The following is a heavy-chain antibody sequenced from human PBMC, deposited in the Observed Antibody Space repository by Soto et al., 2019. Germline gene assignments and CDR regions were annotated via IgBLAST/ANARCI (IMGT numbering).Heavy chain of an antibody. J-gene: IGHJ5*02. Sequence: QLQLQESGSGLVKPSQTLSLTCAVSGGSISSGGYSWSWIRQPPGKGLEWIGYIYHSGSTYYNPSLKSRVTTSVDRSKNQFSLKLSSVTAADTAVYYCARVRGPYCGGECYPPTPNWFDPWGQGTLVTVSS. CDR3: ARVRGPYCGGECYPPTPNWFDP. V-gene: IGHV4-30-2*01. CDR2: IYHSGST. CDR1: GGSISSGGYS. D-gene: IGHD2-21*01.